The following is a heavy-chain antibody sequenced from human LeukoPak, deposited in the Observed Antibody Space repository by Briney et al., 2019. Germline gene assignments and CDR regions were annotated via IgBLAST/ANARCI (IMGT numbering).Heavy chain of an antibody. CDR3: AKRGAEVGTTIAPGDY. CDR2: ISDSGGSR. CDR1: GFTFSSYA. V-gene: IGHV3-23*01. D-gene: IGHD1-26*01. J-gene: IGHJ4*02. Sequence: TGGSLRLSCGASGFTFSSYAMVWVRQAPGKGLEWVSGISDSGGSRHYADSVKGRFTISRDSSKNTLYLQMNSLRAEDTAVYYCAKRGAEVGTTIAPGDYWGQGSLVTVSS.